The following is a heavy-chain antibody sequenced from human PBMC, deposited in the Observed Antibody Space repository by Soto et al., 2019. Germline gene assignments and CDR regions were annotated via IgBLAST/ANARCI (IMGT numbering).Heavy chain of an antibody. CDR2: GGSGGST. V-gene: IGHV3-23*01. J-gene: IGHJ6*03. Sequence: DVQLLESGGGLAQRGGSLRLSCAASGFSFSTFGMTWVRQAPGKGLEWVSYGGSGGSTYYADSVKGRFTISRDNSKNTLDLQMNSLRAEDTAVYYCVKFRGRAYHYYDMDVWGNGTTVSVSS. CDR1: GFSFSTFG. CDR3: VKFRGRAYHYYDMDV. D-gene: IGHD3-16*01.